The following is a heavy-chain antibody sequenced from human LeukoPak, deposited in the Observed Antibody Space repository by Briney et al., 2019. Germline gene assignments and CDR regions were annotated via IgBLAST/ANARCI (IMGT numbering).Heavy chain of an antibody. CDR1: GFTFSSHA. V-gene: IGHV3-23*01. CDR2: IGGSGGST. J-gene: IGHJ4*02. D-gene: IGHD2-15*01. CDR3: AKAGGKYCSVGSCYAFDY. Sequence: GGSLRLSCAASGFTFSSHAMSWVRQAPGKGLEWVSAIGGSGGSTYYADSVKGRFTISRDNSKNTLYLQMNSLRAEDTALYYCAKAGGKYCSVGSCYAFDYWGQGTLVTVSS.